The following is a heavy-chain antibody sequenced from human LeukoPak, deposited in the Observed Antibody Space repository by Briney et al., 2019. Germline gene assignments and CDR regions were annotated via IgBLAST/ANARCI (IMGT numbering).Heavy chain of an antibody. D-gene: IGHD5-18*01. CDR1: GGSISSSSYY. CDR2: IYCSGST. CDR3: ARHGSIDTAMANFDY. Sequence: SETLSLTCTVSGGSISSSSYYWGWIRQPPGKGLEWIGSIYCSGSTYYNPSLKSRVTISVDTSKNQFSLKLSSVTAADTAVYYCARHGSIDTAMANFDYWGQGTLVTVSS. V-gene: IGHV4-39*01. J-gene: IGHJ4*02.